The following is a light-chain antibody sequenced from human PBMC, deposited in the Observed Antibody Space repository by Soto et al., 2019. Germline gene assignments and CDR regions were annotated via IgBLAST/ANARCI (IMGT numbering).Light chain of an antibody. J-gene: IGKJ1*01. CDR2: GAS. CDR1: QSVSNN. Sequence: EIVMTQSPATLSVSPGEGATLSCRASQSVSNNLAWYQQRPGQAPRLLIYGASTRATGIPVRFSGSGSGTEFTLNISSLQSEDFAVYYCQQYNKWPPGTFGQGTKVEIK. V-gene: IGKV3-15*01. CDR3: QQYNKWPPGT.